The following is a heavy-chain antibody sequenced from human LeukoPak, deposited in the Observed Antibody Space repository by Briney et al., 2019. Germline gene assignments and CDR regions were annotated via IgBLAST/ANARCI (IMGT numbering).Heavy chain of an antibody. CDR1: GYTFTGYY. Sequence: ASVNVSCKASGYTFTGYYMHWVRQAPGQGLEWMGWINPNSGGTNYAQKFQGRVTMTRDTSISTAYMELSRLRSDDTAVYYCARSWRHCSGDSCYPIDYWGQGTQVTVSS. CDR3: ARSWRHCSGDSCYPIDY. D-gene: IGHD2-15*01. V-gene: IGHV1-2*02. CDR2: INPNSGGT. J-gene: IGHJ4*02.